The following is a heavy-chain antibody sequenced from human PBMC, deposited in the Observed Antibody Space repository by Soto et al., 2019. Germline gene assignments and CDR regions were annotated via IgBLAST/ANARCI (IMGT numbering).Heavy chain of an antibody. V-gene: IGHV4-31*03. J-gene: IGHJ4*02. CDR2: IYYSGST. Sequence: QVQLQESGPGLVKPAQTLSLTCTVSGASITSCGYYWSWIRKHPGKGLEWIGYIYYSGSTYYNPYLQSRVTISVETSKTHLSLKLRSVTAADTVVYYCPRSRPHLGQGTLVTDSS. CDR1: GASITSCGYY. CDR3: PRSRPH.